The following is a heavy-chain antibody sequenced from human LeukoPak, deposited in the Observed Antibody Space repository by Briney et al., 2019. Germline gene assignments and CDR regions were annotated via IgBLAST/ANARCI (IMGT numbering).Heavy chain of an antibody. V-gene: IGHV4-4*07. Sequence: SDTDSLTCTVSGGSISVYYWSWIRQPAGKGLEWIGHISSNGNTEYNSSLRSRVTISVDKSKNQFSLNLSSVTAADTAVYYCARGRFCSNGVCPYYYYYMDVWGKGTTVTVSS. CDR1: GGSISVYY. J-gene: IGHJ6*03. D-gene: IGHD2-8*01. CDR2: ISSNGNT. CDR3: ARGRFCSNGVCPYYYYYMDV.